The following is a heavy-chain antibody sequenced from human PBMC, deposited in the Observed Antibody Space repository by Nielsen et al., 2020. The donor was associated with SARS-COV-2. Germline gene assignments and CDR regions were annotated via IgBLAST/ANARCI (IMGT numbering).Heavy chain of an antibody. V-gene: IGHV1-46*01. CDR1: GHTFTSYY. CDR3: ARDHETYYDFWSGYLGGSGYYYYMDV. Sequence: ASVKVSCKASGHTFTSYYMHWVRQAPGQGLEWMGIINPSGGSTSYAQKFQGRVTMTRDTSTSTVYMELSSLRSEDTAVYYCARDHETYYDFWSGYLGGSGYYYYMDVWGKGTTVTVSS. J-gene: IGHJ6*03. CDR2: INPSGGST. D-gene: IGHD3-3*01.